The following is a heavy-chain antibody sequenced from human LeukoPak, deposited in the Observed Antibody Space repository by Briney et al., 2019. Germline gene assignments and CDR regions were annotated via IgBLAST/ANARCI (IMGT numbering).Heavy chain of an antibody. CDR1: GGTFSSYA. Sequence: EASVKVSCKASGGTFSSYAISWVRQAPGQGLEWIGGIIPIFGTANYAQKFQGRVTITTDESTSTAYMELSSLRSEDTAVYYCARRGIVGARRGAFDIWGQGTMVTVPS. J-gene: IGHJ3*02. CDR2: IIPIFGTA. V-gene: IGHV1-69*05. CDR3: ARRGIVGARRGAFDI. D-gene: IGHD1-26*01.